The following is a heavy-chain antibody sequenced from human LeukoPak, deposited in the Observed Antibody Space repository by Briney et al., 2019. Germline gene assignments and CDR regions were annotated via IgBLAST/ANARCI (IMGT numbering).Heavy chain of an antibody. J-gene: IGHJ4*02. V-gene: IGHV3-33*01. CDR1: GFTFSSYG. D-gene: IGHD3-22*01. CDR3: ARDTRLYYFDSSDFDY. CDR2: IWYEGSNK. Sequence: GGSLRLSCAASGFTFSSYGTHWVRQAPGKGLEWVAVIWYEGSNKYYADSVKGRFTISRDNSKNTLYLQMNSLRAEDTAVYYCARDTRLYYFDSSDFDYWGQGTLVTVSS.